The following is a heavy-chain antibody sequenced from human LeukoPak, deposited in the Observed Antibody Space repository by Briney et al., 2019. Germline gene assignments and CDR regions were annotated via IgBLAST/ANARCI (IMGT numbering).Heavy chain of an antibody. CDR3: ARDPGWELRDYYFDY. J-gene: IGHJ4*02. D-gene: IGHD1-26*01. CDR1: GFTFSSYA. Sequence: GGSLRLSCAASGFTFSSYAMHWVRQAPGKGLEWVAVISYDGSNKYYADSVKGRFTISRDNSENTLYLQMNSLRAEDTAVYYCARDPGWELRDYYFDYWGQGTLVTVSS. CDR2: ISYDGSNK. V-gene: IGHV3-30-3*01.